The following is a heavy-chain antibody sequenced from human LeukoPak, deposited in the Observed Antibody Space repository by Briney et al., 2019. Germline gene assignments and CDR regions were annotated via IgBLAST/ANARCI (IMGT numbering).Heavy chain of an antibody. CDR1: GFTFSSYA. CDR2: ISGSGGST. D-gene: IGHD6-6*01. Sequence: GGSLRLSCAASGFTFSSYAMSWVRQAPGKGLEWVSAISGSGGSTYYADSVKGRFTISRDNSKNTLYLQMNSLRAEDTAVYYCAKDAISNIPARPGDFDYWGQGTLVTVSS. J-gene: IGHJ4*02. V-gene: IGHV3-23*01. CDR3: AKDAISNIPARPGDFDY.